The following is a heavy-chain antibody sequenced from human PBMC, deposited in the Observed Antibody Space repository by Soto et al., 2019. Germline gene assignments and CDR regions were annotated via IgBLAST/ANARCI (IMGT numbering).Heavy chain of an antibody. CDR1: GGTFSSYA. CDR3: ARRLTSEYYYDSSGYPFDY. V-gene: IGHV1-69*13. Sequence: GPPVKVSCKASGGTFSSYAISWVRQAPGQGLEWMGGIIPIFGTANYAQKFQGRVTITADESTSTAYMELSSLRSEDTAVYYCARRLTSEYYYDSSGYPFDYWGQGTLVTVSS. D-gene: IGHD3-22*01. J-gene: IGHJ4*02. CDR2: IIPIFGTA.